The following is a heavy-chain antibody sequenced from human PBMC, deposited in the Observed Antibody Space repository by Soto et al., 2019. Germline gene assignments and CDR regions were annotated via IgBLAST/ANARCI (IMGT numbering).Heavy chain of an antibody. Sequence: EVHLLESGGGLVQPGGSLRLSCAASGFTFSTYAMNWVRQAPGKGLQWVSAISGSGGSTYYIDAVRGRCTTSRGNSRNTLYLDINSLRADDTAVYYCAKAVTKQWLEEYFDYWGQGALVAVSS. CDR1: GFTFSTYA. V-gene: IGHV3-23*01. J-gene: IGHJ4*02. CDR3: AKAVTKQWLEEYFDY. D-gene: IGHD6-19*01. CDR2: ISGSGGST.